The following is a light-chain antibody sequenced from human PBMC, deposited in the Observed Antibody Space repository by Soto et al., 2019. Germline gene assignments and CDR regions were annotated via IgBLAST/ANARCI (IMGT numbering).Light chain of an antibody. Sequence: DIQMTQSPYTLSGSVGDRVTITCRASQTISSWLAWYQKKPGKAPKLLIYKASTLKSGDPSRFSGSGSGTELPLTIEGVHHEDFATSYCQTYNSYSETFGPWTNVQLK. V-gene: IGKV1-5*03. CDR2: KAS. CDR1: QTISSW. J-gene: IGKJ1*01. CDR3: QTYNSYSET.